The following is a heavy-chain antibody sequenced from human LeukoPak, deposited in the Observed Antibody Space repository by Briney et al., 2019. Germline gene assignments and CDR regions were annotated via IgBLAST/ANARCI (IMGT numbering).Heavy chain of an antibody. Sequence: SETLSLTCTVSGGSISSGGYYWSWIRQHPGKGLEWIGYIYYSGSTYYNPSLKGRVTIPVDTSKNQFSLKLSSVTAADTAVYYCAREATVTTKNWFDPWGQGTLVTVSS. D-gene: IGHD4-11*01. CDR1: GGSISSGGYY. CDR3: AREATVTTKNWFDP. J-gene: IGHJ5*02. V-gene: IGHV4-31*03. CDR2: IYYSGST.